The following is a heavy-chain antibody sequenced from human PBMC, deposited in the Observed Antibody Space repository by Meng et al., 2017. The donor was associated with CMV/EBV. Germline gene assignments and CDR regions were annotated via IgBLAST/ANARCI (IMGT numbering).Heavy chain of an antibody. Sequence: SVKVSCKASGGTFSSYAISWVRQAPGQGLEWMGGIIPILGIANYAQKFQGRVTITADKFTSTAYMELSSLRSEDTAVYYCARGIAAAGTSGWWFDPWGQGTLVTVSS. CDR1: GGTFSSYA. D-gene: IGHD6-13*01. V-gene: IGHV1-69*10. CDR2: IIPILGIA. CDR3: ARGIAAAGTSGWWFDP. J-gene: IGHJ5*02.